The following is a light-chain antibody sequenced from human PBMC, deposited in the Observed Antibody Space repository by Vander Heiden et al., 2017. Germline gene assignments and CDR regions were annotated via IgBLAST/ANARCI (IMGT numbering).Light chain of an antibody. V-gene: IGKV1-9*01. CDR1: QDITRF. CDR3: HQFKGYSFT. CDR2: AAS. Sequence: DIQLTQSPAFLSASVGDRVSISCRASQDITRFLAWYQHKPGKAPKVLIHAASTLASGVPDRFSGRGSGTEFTLTISSLQPEDFAIYYCHQFKGYSFTFGHGTRLEIK. J-gene: IGKJ5*01.